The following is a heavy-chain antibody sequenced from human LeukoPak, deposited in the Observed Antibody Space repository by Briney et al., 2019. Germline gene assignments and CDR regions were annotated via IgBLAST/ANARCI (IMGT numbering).Heavy chain of an antibody. V-gene: IGHV1-46*01. D-gene: IGHD5-18*01. CDR3: ARAYTAMVYWFDP. CDR2: INPSGGDT. J-gene: IGHJ5*02. CDR1: GYTFTSYY. Sequence: ASVKVSCKASGYTFTSYYMHWVRQAPGQGLEWMGIINPSGGDTSYAQKFQGRVTMTRDTSTSTVYMELSSLRSEDTAVYHCARAYTAMVYWFDPWGQGTLVTVSS.